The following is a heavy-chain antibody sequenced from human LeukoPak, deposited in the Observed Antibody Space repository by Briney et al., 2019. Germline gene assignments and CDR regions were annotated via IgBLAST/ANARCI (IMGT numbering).Heavy chain of an antibody. J-gene: IGHJ3*02. CDR1: GFTFSSYA. CDR3: AKRPTLGYCSSTSCLRDAFDI. CDR2: ISGSGGST. Sequence: GGSLRLSCAASGFTFSSYAMSWVRQAPGKGLEWVSAISGSGGSTYYADSAKGRFTISRDNSKNTLYLQMNSLRAEDTAVYYCAKRPTLGYCSSTSCLRDAFDIWGQGTMVTVSS. V-gene: IGHV3-23*01. D-gene: IGHD2-2*01.